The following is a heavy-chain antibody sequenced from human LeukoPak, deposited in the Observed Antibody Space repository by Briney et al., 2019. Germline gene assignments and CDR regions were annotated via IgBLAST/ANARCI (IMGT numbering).Heavy chain of an antibody. D-gene: IGHD4-17*01. V-gene: IGHV3-23*01. J-gene: IGHJ4*02. CDR3: AKERGHNGDYTNGQFDY. Sequence: PGGSLRLSCAASGFTFSSYAMSWVRQAPEKGLEWVSAISGSGGSTYYADAVKGRFTISRDNSKNTLYLQMNSLRAEDTAVYYCAKERGHNGDYTNGQFDYWGQGTLVTVSS. CDR1: GFTFSSYA. CDR2: ISGSGGST.